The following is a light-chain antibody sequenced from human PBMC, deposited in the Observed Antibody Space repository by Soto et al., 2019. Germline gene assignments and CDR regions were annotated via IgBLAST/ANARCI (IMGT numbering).Light chain of an antibody. CDR1: QGISIW. V-gene: IGKV3-20*01. Sequence: TQSPSSVSASVGDRVTITCRASQGISIWLAWYQQKPGQAPRLLSYGASSRATGIPDRFSGSGSGTDFTLTISRLEIEDFAVYYCQKYGSSLYTFGQGTKLEIK. J-gene: IGKJ2*01. CDR2: GAS. CDR3: QKYGSSLYT.